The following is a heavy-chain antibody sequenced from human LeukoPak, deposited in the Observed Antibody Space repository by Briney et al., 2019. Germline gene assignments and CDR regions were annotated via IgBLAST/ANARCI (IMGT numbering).Heavy chain of an antibody. CDR2: MAVGGTNS. V-gene: IGHV3-48*02. D-gene: IGHD2-15*01. J-gene: IGHJ4*02. CDR3: ARLPSAGDIVVVVAGRSSEGPPFDY. Sequence: YPGGSLRLSCTASGFTLSSYGMNWVRQAPGRGLEWLSYMAVGGTNSTSADSVKGRFTIHRDNAKNSHYLQMNSLRDEDTAVYYCARLPSAGDIVVVVAGRSSEGPPFDYWGQGTLVT. CDR1: GFTLSSYG.